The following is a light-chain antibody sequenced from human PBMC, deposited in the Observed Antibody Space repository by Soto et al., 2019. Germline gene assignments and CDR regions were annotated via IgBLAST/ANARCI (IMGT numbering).Light chain of an antibody. CDR2: EVF. J-gene: IGLJ1*01. CDR1: NSDLGAYDY. Sequence: QSALTQPASVSGSPGQSITISCTGTNSDLGAYDYVSWYQQHPGKAPRLLIYEVFNRPSAVSDRFSGSKSANTASLTISGLQADDEADYYCSSYTASSARVFGPGTKLTVL. CDR3: SSYTASSARV. V-gene: IGLV2-14*01.